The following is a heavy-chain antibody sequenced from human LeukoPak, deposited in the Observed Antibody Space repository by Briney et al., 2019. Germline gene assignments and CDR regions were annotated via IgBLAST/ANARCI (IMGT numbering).Heavy chain of an antibody. Sequence: EASVKVSCKASGYTFTGYYMHWVRQAPGQGLEWMGRINPNSGGTNYAQKFQGRVTMTTDTSTSTAYMELRSLRSDDTAVYYCARDQDIVVVPAAITTTWFDPWGQGTLVTVSS. V-gene: IGHV1-2*06. J-gene: IGHJ5*02. D-gene: IGHD2-2*02. CDR1: GYTFTGYY. CDR3: ARDQDIVVVPAAITTTWFDP. CDR2: INPNSGGT.